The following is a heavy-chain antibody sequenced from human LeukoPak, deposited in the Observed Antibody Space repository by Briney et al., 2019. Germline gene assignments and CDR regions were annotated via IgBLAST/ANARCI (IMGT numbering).Heavy chain of an antibody. CDR1: GFTFSSYW. J-gene: IGHJ6*02. D-gene: IGHD3-9*01. V-gene: IGHV3-30*18. Sequence: PGGSLRLSCAASGFTFSSYWMHWVRQAPGKGLELVAHISYDGSNKYYADSVKGRFTISRDNSKNTLYLQMNSLRAEDTAVYYCAKIPSIRYFDWLGAYYYGMDVWGQGTTVTVSS. CDR3: AKIPSIRYFDWLGAYYYGMDV. CDR2: ISYDGSNK.